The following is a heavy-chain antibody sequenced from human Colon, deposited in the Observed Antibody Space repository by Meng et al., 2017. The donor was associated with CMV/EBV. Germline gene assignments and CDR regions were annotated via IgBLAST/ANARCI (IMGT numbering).Heavy chain of an antibody. Sequence: SVKVSCKASGGTFSSYSISWVRQAPGQGLEWMGRISPSLGITNYAQKFQDRVTVTADISTSTAYMELSSLTSEDTAVYYCARDGEMATDDWGQGTLVTVSS. CDR3: ARDGEMATDD. CDR2: ISPSLGIT. J-gene: IGHJ4*02. V-gene: IGHV1-69*04. D-gene: IGHD5-24*01. CDR1: GGTFSSYS.